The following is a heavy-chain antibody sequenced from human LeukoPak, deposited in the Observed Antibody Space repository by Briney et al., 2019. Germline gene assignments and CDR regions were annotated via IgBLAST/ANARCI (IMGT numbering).Heavy chain of an antibody. CDR1: GFTFSSYG. CDR3: ERDSGGWNLYNLDD. Sequence: PGRSLRLTCVVSGFTFSSYGMHWVRQAPGKGLEWVAVIWYDGSNKYYADSVKGRFTISRDNSKNTLYLQMNSLRAEDTAVYYCERDSGGWNLYNLDDGGRETLLAAPS. CDR2: IWYDGSNK. J-gene: IGHJ4*02. V-gene: IGHV3-33*01. D-gene: IGHD2-15*01.